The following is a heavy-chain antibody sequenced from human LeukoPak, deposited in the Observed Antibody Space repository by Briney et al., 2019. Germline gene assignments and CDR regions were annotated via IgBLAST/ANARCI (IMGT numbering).Heavy chain of an antibody. V-gene: IGHV5-51*01. CDR1: GYSFTSYW. CDR3: ARQSIAAAPEDAFDI. CDR2: IYPGDSDT. J-gene: IGHJ3*02. Sequence: GESLKISCKGSGYSFTSYWIGWVRQMPGKGLEWMGIIYPGDSDTRYSPSFQGQVTISADKSISTAYLQWSSLKASDTAMYYCARQSIAAAPEDAFDIWGQGTMVTVSS. D-gene: IGHD6-13*01.